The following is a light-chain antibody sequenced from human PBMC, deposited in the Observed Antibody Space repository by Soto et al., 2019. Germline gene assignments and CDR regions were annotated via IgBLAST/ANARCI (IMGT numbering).Light chain of an antibody. J-gene: IGKJ1*01. V-gene: IGKV1-39*01. CDR1: QNIPSY. Sequence: DIQMTQSPSSLSASVGDTVTITCRASQNIPSYFNWYQQNPGRAPKLLIYAGASLQSGVPTRFSGSGSRTDLPLPIISLQPEEVATYYCIQTYTAPATFGQGTRVE. CDR2: AGA. CDR3: IQTYTAPAT.